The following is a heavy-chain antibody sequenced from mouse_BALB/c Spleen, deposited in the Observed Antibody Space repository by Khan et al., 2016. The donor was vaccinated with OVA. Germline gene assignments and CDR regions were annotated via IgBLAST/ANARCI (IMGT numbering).Heavy chain of an antibody. Sequence: VQLQESGAALAKPGASVKMSCKASGYTFSTYWMHWVKQRPGQGLEWIGYINPTSGYTDYNEKFKDKVTLSADKSSSTAYMQLSRLTSEDSAIYYCTRDRIDYWGQGTTLTVSS. J-gene: IGHJ2*01. CDR2: INPTSGYT. CDR1: GYTFSTYW. V-gene: IGHV1-7*01. CDR3: TRDRIDY.